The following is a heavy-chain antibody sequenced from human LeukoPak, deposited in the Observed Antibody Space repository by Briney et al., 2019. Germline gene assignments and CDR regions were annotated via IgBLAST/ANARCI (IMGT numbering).Heavy chain of an antibody. CDR1: GFTFSSYS. V-gene: IGHV3-21*01. CDR2: ISSSSSYI. Sequence: PGGSLRLSCAASGFTFSSYSVNWVRQAPGKGLEWVSSISSSSSYIYYADSVKGRFTISRDNAKNSLYLQMNSLRAEDTAVYYCARDREMATITGFDYWGQGTLVTVSS. CDR3: ARDREMATITGFDY. J-gene: IGHJ4*02. D-gene: IGHD5-24*01.